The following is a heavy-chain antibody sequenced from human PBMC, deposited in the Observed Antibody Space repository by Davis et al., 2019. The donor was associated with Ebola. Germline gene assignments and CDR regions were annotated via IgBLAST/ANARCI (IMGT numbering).Heavy chain of an antibody. CDR2: INPNSGDT. Sequence: ASVKVSCKTSGYTFTAHYLHWARQAPGQGLEWVGWINPNSGDTNFAQKFLGTVTLTRDTSTNTAYLELTRPTSDDTAVYFCARGSFFWSGSFLGYFDYWGQGILITVSS. J-gene: IGHJ4*03. V-gene: IGHV1-2*02. CDR1: GYTFTAHY. D-gene: IGHD3-3*01. CDR3: ARGSFFWSGSFLGYFDY.